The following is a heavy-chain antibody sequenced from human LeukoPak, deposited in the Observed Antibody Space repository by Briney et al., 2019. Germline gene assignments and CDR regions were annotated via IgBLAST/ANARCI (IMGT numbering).Heavy chain of an antibody. V-gene: IGHV1-46*01. CDR2: INPSGGST. CDR3: AREEYGEEVGGMSGNFQH. D-gene: IGHD1-26*01. Sequence: GASVKVSCKASGYTFTSYYMHWVRQAPGQGLEWMGIINPSGGSTNYAQKFQGRVTTTRDTSTSTVYMELSSLRSEDTAVYYCAREEYGEEVGGMSGNFQHWGQGTLVTVSS. CDR1: GYTFTSYY. J-gene: IGHJ1*01.